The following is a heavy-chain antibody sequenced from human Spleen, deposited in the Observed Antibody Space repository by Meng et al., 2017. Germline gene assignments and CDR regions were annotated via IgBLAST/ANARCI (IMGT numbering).Heavy chain of an antibody. CDR2: SNQSGTT. V-gene: IGHV4-34*01. CDR1: GGSFRGYY. J-gene: IGHJ4*02. Sequence: SETLSLTCAVYGGSFRGYYWTWLRQFPGKGLEWIGESNQSGTTKYNPSLKSRVSISVDTSKNQFSLKMSSVTAADTAVYYCARDRSDSWTEYWGQGTLVTVSS. CDR3: ARDRSDSWTEY. D-gene: IGHD6-13*01.